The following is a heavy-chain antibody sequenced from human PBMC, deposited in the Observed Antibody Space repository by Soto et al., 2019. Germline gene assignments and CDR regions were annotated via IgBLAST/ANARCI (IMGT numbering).Heavy chain of an antibody. CDR1: GFTFSDYY. D-gene: IGHD3-16*02. CDR2: ISSSGSTI. Sequence: QVQLVESGGGLVKPGGSLRLSCAASGFTFSDYYMSWIRQAPGKGLEWVSYISSSGSTIYYADSVKGRFTISRDNAKNSLYQKMNSVRAEDTAVYYGGGGGWLEGELSSGNFDYWGQGTLVTVSS. CDR3: GGGGWLEGELSSGNFDY. V-gene: IGHV3-11*04. J-gene: IGHJ4*02.